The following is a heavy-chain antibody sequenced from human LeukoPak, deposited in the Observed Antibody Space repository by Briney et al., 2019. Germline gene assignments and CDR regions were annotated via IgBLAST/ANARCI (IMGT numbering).Heavy chain of an antibody. CDR3: ARGANGDYVTSYYFDY. CDR1: GGSFSGYY. Sequence: SETLSLTCAVYGGSFSGYYWSWIRQPPGKGLEWIGEINHSGSTNYNPSLKSRVTISVDTPKNQFSLKLSSVTAADTAVYYCARGANGDYVTSYYFDYWGQGTLVTVSS. J-gene: IGHJ4*02. D-gene: IGHD4-17*01. V-gene: IGHV4-34*01. CDR2: INHSGST.